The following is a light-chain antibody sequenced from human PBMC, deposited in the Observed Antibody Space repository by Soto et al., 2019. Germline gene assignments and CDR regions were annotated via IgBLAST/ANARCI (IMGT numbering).Light chain of an antibody. J-gene: IGKJ1*01. CDR3: MQAIQAPRT. CDR1: QSLLHSTGNIY. Sequence: IVLTQSPLSLPVTPGEPASISCRSSQSLLHSTGNIYLDWYLQKPGQSPQLLLYLGSIRDSGVPDRFSGSGSGTDWTLKITRVEAEDVGVYYCMQAIQAPRTFGLGTKVEIK. V-gene: IGKV2-28*01. CDR2: LGS.